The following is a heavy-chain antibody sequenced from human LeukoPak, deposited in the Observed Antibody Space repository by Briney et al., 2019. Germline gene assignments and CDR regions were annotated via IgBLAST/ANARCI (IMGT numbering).Heavy chain of an antibody. V-gene: IGHV4-59*01. Sequence: PSETLSLTCTVSGGSISSYYWSWIRQPPGKGLEWIGYIYYSGSTNYNPSLKSRVTISADTSKNQFSLKLSSVTAADTAVYYCARGRFKWELCDYWGQGTLVTVSS. D-gene: IGHD1-26*01. CDR2: IYYSGST. J-gene: IGHJ4*02. CDR3: ARGRFKWELCDY. CDR1: GGSISSYY.